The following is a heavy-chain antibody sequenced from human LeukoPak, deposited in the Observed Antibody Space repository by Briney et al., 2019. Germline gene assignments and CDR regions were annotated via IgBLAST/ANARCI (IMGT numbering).Heavy chain of an antibody. CDR3: ARRSSSSGDYYYYMDV. V-gene: IGHV5-51*01. J-gene: IGHJ6*03. CDR1: GYRFISYW. CDR2: IYPGDSDT. D-gene: IGHD6-6*01. Sequence: GESLKISCKGSGYRFISYWIGWVRQMPGKGLEWMGIIYPGDSDTRYNPSFQGQVTISADKSISTAYLQWSSLKASDTAIYYCARRSSSSGDYYYYMDVWGKGTTVTVSS.